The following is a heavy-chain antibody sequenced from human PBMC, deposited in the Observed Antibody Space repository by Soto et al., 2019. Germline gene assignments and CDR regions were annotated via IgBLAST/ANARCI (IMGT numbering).Heavy chain of an antibody. Sequence: QVQLQESGPGLVKPSETLSLTCTVSGGSISSYYWSWIRQPPGKGLEWIGFIFYSGSTSYNPSLQSRVTISIDTSEYQFSLKLISVTAADTAVYYCASMIGDPVLSFDSWGQGTLVAVSS. V-gene: IGHV4-59*01. CDR3: ASMIGDPVLSFDS. CDR1: GGSISSYY. D-gene: IGHD3-10*02. J-gene: IGHJ5*01. CDR2: IFYSGST.